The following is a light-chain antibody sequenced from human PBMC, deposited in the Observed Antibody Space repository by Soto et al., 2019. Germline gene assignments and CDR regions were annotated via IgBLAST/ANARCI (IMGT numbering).Light chain of an antibody. CDR2: DVS. CDR3: QQYSSESWT. J-gene: IGKJ1*01. CDR1: QSVSSW. Sequence: DIQMTQSPSTLSASVGDRVIITCRASQSVSSWLAWYQQKPGKAPNLLIYDVSTLESGVPARFSGSGSGTEFTLTISSLQPDDFATYYCQQYSSESWTFGQGTKVEIK. V-gene: IGKV1-5*01.